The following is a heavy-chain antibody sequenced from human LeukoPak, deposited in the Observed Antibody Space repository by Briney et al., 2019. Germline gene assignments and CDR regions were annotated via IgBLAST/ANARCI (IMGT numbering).Heavy chain of an antibody. CDR3: ARRSAHGPHFDS. J-gene: IGHJ4*02. D-gene: IGHD5-24*01. V-gene: IGHV3-74*01. Sequence: GGSLRLSCAASGFTFSSYWMHWVRQAPGKGPVWVSRINSDGSSTSYVDSVKGRFTIPRDNAKKTLYPQMNRLRAEDTAVYYCARRSAHGPHFDSWGQGTLVTVSS. CDR2: INSDGSST. CDR1: GFTFSSYW.